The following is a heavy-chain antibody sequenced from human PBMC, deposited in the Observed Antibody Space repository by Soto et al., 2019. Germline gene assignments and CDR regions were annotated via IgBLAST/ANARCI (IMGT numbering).Heavy chain of an antibody. Sequence: SETLSLTCTVSGGSISSGDYYWSWIRQPPGKGLEWIGYIYYSGSTYYNPSLKSRVTISVDTSKNQFSLKLSSVTAADTAVYYCARDCNGSGYLNWFDPWGQGTLVTVSS. CDR1: GGSISSGDYY. CDR3: ARDCNGSGYLNWFDP. V-gene: IGHV4-30-4*01. CDR2: IYYSGST. J-gene: IGHJ5*02. D-gene: IGHD3-22*01.